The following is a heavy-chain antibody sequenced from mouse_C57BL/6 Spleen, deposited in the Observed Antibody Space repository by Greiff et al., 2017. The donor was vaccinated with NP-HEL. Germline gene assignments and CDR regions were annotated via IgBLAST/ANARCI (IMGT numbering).Heavy chain of an antibody. CDR3: ARLRQEGFDY. D-gene: IGHD2-2*01. J-gene: IGHJ2*01. CDR2: IDPSDSYT. V-gene: IGHV1-50*01. Sequence: QVQLQQPGAELVKPGASVKLSCKASGYTFTSYWMQWVKQRPGQGLEWIGEIDPSDSYTNYNQKFKGKATLTVDTSSSTAYMQLSSLTSEDSAVYYCARLRQEGFDYWGQGTTLTVSS. CDR1: GYTFTSYW.